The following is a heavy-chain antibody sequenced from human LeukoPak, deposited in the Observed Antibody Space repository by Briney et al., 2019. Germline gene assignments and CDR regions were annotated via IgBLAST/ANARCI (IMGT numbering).Heavy chain of an antibody. CDR3: ARDGEMATIYFDY. Sequence: GASVKVSCKASGGTFSSYALSWVRQAPGQGLEWMGPIIPIVGIANYAQKFQGRVTITADKSTSTAYMELSSLRSEDTAVYYCARDGEMATIYFDYWGQGTPVTVSS. J-gene: IGHJ4*02. CDR1: GGTFSSYA. D-gene: IGHD5-24*01. V-gene: IGHV1-69*10. CDR2: IIPIVGIA.